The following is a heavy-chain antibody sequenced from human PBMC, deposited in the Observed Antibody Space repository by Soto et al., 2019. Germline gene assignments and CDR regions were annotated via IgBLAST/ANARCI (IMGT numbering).Heavy chain of an antibody. J-gene: IGHJ3*02. CDR2: IWYDGSNK. CDR3: ARGGQLLDHIDAFDI. Sequence: GGSLRLSCAASGFTFSSYGMHWVRQAPGKGLEWVAVIWYDGSNKYYADSVKGRFTISRDNSKNTLYLQMNSLRAEDTAVYYCARGGQLLDHIDAFDIWGQGTMVTVSS. D-gene: IGHD2-2*01. CDR1: GFTFSSYG. V-gene: IGHV3-33*01.